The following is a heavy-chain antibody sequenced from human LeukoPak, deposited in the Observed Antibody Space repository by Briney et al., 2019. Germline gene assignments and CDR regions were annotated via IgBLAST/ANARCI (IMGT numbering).Heavy chain of an antibody. CDR3: AKGHFGAGNY. CDR1: GFTFGDYT. Sequence: GGSLRLSCAASGFTFGDYTMHWFRQPPGRGLQWVSLITGDGGTTSYAGSVKGRFTISRDNSKNSLYLHMNSLRNEDTALYYCAKGHFGAGNYWGQGTLVTVSS. J-gene: IGHJ4*02. V-gene: IGHV3-43*02. CDR2: ITGDGGTT. D-gene: IGHD3-3*01.